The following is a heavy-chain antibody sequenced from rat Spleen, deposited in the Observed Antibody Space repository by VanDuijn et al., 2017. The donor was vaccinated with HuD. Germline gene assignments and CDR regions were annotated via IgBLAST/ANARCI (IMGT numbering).Heavy chain of an antibody. J-gene: IGHJ2*01. D-gene: IGHD1-12*03. CDR3: ASQYYYDGYYRDY. Sequence: QVQLKESGPGLVQPSQTLSLTCTVSGFSLIRYNVHWVRQPPGKGLEWMGRMNYNGDTSYNSALKSRLSISRDTSRSQVFLKMDSLQTDDTAIYFCASQYYYDGYYRDYWGQGVMVTVSS. V-gene: IGHV2-63*01. CDR2: MNYNGDT. CDR1: GFSLIRYN.